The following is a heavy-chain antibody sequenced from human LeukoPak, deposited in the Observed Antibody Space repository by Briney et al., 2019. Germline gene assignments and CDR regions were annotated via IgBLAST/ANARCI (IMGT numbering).Heavy chain of an antibody. V-gene: IGHV3-48*04. D-gene: IGHD6-13*01. CDR3: ARDPGSTWPFDS. Sequence: GGSLRLSCAASGFTFTSYWMNWVRQAPGKGLEWVSYISNSGSTIYYADSVKGRFTISRDNAKNSLYLQMNSLRVEDTAVYYCARDPGSTWPFDSWGQGTLVTVSS. CDR1: GFTFTSYW. J-gene: IGHJ4*02. CDR2: ISNSGSTI.